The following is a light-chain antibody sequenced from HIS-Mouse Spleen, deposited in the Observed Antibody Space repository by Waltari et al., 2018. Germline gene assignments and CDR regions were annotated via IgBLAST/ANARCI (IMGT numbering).Light chain of an antibody. CDR1: QSISSY. CDR2: AAS. CDR3: QQSYSTPFT. V-gene: IGKV1-39*01. J-gene: IGKJ3*01. Sequence: DIQMTQSPSSLSASVGDRFTIPCRASQSISSYLNWYQQKPGKAPKLLIYAASSLQSGVPSRFSGSGSGTDFTLTISSLQPEDFATYYCQQSYSTPFTLGPGTKVDIK.